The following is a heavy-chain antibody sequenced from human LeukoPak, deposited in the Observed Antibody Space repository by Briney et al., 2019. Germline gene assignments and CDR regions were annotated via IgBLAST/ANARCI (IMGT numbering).Heavy chain of an antibody. CDR3: AKAHYYDSSGYYLYYFDY. D-gene: IGHD3-22*01. CDR2: ISYDGSNK. Sequence: GGSLRLSCAASGFTFSSYGMHWVRQAPGKGLEWVAVISYDGSNKYYADSVKGRFTISRDNSKNTLYLQMNSLRAEDTAVYYCAKAHYYDSSGYYLYYFDYWGQGTLVTVSS. CDR1: GFTFSSYG. V-gene: IGHV3-30*18. J-gene: IGHJ4*02.